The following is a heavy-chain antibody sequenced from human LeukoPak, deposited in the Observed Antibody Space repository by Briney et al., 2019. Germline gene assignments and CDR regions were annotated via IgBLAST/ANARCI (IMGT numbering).Heavy chain of an antibody. V-gene: IGHV1-2*02. Sequence: ASVKVSCKASGYTXTGYYMHWVRQAPGQGLEWMGWINPNSGGTNYAQKFQGRVTMTRDTSISTAYMELSRLRSDDTAVYYCARSRTAVGITMIVVVTPHFDYWGQGTLVTVSS. CDR1: GYTXTGYY. J-gene: IGHJ4*02. D-gene: IGHD3-22*01. CDR2: INPNSGGT. CDR3: ARSRTAVGITMIVVVTPHFDY.